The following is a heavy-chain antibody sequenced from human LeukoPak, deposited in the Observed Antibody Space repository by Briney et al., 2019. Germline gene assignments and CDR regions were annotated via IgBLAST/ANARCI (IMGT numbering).Heavy chain of an antibody. D-gene: IGHD3-10*01. J-gene: IGHJ4*02. CDR3: ARSGGYFAPFDS. CDR2: ISYDGSNK. Sequence: PGRSLRLSCAASVFTFSSYAMHWVRQAPGRGLEGVAVISYDGSNKYYADSVKGRFTISRDNSKNTLYLQMNSLRTEDTAVYYCARSGGYFAPFDSWGQGTLVTVSS. V-gene: IGHV3-30-3*01. CDR1: VFTFSSYA.